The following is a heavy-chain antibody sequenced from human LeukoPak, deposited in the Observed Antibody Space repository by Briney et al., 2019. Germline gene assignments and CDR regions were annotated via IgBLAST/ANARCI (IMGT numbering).Heavy chain of an antibody. CDR2: IYHTGST. D-gene: IGHD5-18*01. Sequence: PSETLSLTCTVSGGSISSYYWTWIRQPPGKGLEWIGYIYHTGSTNYNPSLKSRVTISVDTSKTQFSLKLSSVTAADTAVYYCARDHGYSYGQHYCYALDVWGQGTTVTVSS. CDR3: ARDHGYSYGQHYCYALDV. J-gene: IGHJ6*02. V-gene: IGHV4-59*01. CDR1: GGSISSYY.